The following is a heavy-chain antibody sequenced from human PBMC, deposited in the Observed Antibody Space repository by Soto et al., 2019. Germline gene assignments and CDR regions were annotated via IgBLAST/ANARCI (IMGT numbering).Heavy chain of an antibody. D-gene: IGHD6-6*01. J-gene: IGHJ4*02. CDR2: IRSKAYGGTT. V-gene: IGHV3-49*04. Sequence: QLGGSLRLSCTASGFTFGDYAMSWVRQAPGKGLEWVGFIRSKAYGGTTEYAASVKGRFTISRDDSKSIAYLQMNSLKTEDTAVYYCTRDGIAARPRGDYWGQGTLVTVSS. CDR1: GFTFGDYA. CDR3: TRDGIAARPRGDY.